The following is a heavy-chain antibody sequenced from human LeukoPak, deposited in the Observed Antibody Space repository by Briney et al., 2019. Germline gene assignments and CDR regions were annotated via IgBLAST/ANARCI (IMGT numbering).Heavy chain of an antibody. CDR2: IYYSGST. J-gene: IGHJ4*02. CDR1: GGSISSGDYY. Sequence: SETLSLTCTVSGGSISSGDYYWSWIRQPPGKGLEWIGYIYYSGSTYYNPSLKSRVTISVDTSKNQFSLKLSSVTAADTAVYYCAREPEEITMVRGAIDYWGQGTLVTVSS. CDR3: AREPEEITMVRGAIDY. V-gene: IGHV4-30-4*01. D-gene: IGHD3-10*01.